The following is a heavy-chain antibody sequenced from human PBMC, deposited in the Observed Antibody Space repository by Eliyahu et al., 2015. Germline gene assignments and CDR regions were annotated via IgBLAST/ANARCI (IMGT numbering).Heavy chain of an antibody. CDR2: ISLSGDTT. V-gene: IGHV3-23*01. Sequence: EVQLLESGGGLVQXGGXLRLSCAASXFTLXNTGMSWVRRAPGKGLEWVSGISLSGDTTYYADSVKGRFTVSRDHSKNTLSLEMNSLRVEDTAVYYCAKGCFGEILFDYWGQGTLVIVSS. CDR3: AKGCFGEILFDY. D-gene: IGHD3-10*01. J-gene: IGHJ4*02. CDR1: XFTLXNTG.